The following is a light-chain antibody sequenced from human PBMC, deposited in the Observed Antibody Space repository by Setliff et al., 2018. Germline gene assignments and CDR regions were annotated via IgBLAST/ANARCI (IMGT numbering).Light chain of an antibody. CDR3: SSFSTRTTLDV. CDR1: SFDIGAYNY. V-gene: IGLV2-14*03. Sequence: QSALTQPASVSGSPGQSITISCTGSSFDIGAYNYVAWYQQQPGKAPKLIIYDVTKRPSGVSSRFSGSKSGNTASLTISGLQAEDEADYYCSSFSTRTTLDVFGTGTKGHRP. J-gene: IGLJ1*01. CDR2: DVT.